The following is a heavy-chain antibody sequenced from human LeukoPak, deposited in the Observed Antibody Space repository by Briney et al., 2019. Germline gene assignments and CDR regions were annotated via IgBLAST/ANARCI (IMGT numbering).Heavy chain of an antibody. V-gene: IGHV3-30*04. CDR3: ARPDILTGYALEY. CDR2: ISYDGSNK. J-gene: IGHJ4*02. D-gene: IGHD3-9*01. Sequence: GGSLRLSCAASGFTFSSYAMHWVSQAPGKGLEWVAVISYDGSNKYYADSVKGRFTISRDNSKNTLYLQMNSLRAEDTAVYYCARPDILTGYALEYWGQGTLVTVSS. CDR1: GFTFSSYA.